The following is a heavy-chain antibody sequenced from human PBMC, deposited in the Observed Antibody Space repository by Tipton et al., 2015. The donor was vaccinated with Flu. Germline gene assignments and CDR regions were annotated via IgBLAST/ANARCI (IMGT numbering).Heavy chain of an antibody. CDR1: GFTFSNAW. Sequence: GSLRLSCAASGFTFSNAWMSWVRQAPGKGLEWVGRINSKTDGGTTDYAAPVKGRFTISRDDSKNTPYLQMNSLKTEDTAVYYCTTEGARYGSSTSCYKNDACGIWGQGTMVTV. D-gene: IGHD2-2*02. CDR2: INSKTDGGTT. V-gene: IGHV3-15*01. J-gene: IGHJ3*02. CDR3: TTEGARYGSSTSCYKNDACGI.